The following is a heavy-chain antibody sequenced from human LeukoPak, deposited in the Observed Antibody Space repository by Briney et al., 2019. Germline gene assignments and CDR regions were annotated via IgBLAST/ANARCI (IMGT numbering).Heavy chain of an antibody. CDR2: INPNSGGT. D-gene: IGHD4-17*01. Sequence: GASVKVSCKASGYTFTGYYMHWVRQAPGQGLEWMGWINPNSGGTNYAQKFQGRVTMTRDTSISTAYMELSRLRSDDTAVYYCARENTVLPRYFDCWGQGTLVTVSS. J-gene: IGHJ4*02. CDR3: ARENTVLPRYFDC. CDR1: GYTFTGYY. V-gene: IGHV1-2*02.